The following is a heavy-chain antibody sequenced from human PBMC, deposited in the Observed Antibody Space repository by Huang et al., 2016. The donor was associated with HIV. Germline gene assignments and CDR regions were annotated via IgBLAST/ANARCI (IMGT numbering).Heavy chain of an antibody. CDR2: IYISGSV. CDR3: ARVRLVPTDVNYYMDV. D-gene: IGHD4-17*01. CDR1: GASIPSDSHY. V-gene: IGHV4-61*09. Sequence: QVQLEESGPGLVKPSQTLSLTCTVSGASIPSDSHYWGWIRQSAAKGLEWLGHIYISGSVNYNPSLESRITMSLDTSKSQFSLGLSSVTAADTAVYFCARVRLVPTDVNYYMDVWGKGTTVIVSS. J-gene: IGHJ6*03.